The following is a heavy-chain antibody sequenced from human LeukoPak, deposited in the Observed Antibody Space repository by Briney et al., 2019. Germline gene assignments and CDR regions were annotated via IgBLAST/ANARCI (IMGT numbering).Heavy chain of an antibody. Sequence: SETLSLTCTVPGGSISSYYWSWIRQPPGKGLEWIGYIYYSGSTNYNPSLKSRVTISVDTSKNQFSLKLSSVTAADTAVYYCARFPRIYIAAAGEDWYFDLWGRGTLVTVSS. CDR2: IYYSGST. D-gene: IGHD6-13*01. J-gene: IGHJ2*01. V-gene: IGHV4-59*01. CDR1: GGSISSYY. CDR3: ARFPRIYIAAAGEDWYFDL.